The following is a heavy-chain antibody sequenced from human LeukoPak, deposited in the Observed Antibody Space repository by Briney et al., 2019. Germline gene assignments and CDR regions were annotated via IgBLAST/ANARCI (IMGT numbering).Heavy chain of an antibody. V-gene: IGHV4-39*07. CDR2: IYYSGTT. D-gene: IGHD6-13*01. Sequence: PSETLSFTCTVSGGSISSDNHYWGWIRQSPGKGLEWLGSIYYSGTTYYNPSLQSRVTISVDTSKNQFSLKLSSVTAADTAVYYCARAWGDSSSWYAEPNAFDIWGQGTMVTVSS. CDR3: ARAWGDSSSWYAEPNAFDI. J-gene: IGHJ3*02. CDR1: GGSISSDNHY.